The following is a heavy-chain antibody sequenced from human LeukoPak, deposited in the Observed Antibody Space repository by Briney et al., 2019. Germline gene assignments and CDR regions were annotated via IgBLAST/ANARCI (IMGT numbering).Heavy chain of an antibody. Sequence: GSSVKVSCKASGGTFSSYAISWVRQAPGQGLEWMGGIIPIFGTANYAQKFQGRVTITADESTSTAYMELSSLRSEDTAVYYCARPVVTAHNYYYGMDVWGQGTTVTVSS. CDR3: ARPVVTAHNYYYGMDV. V-gene: IGHV1-69*01. CDR1: GGTFSSYA. CDR2: IIPIFGTA. D-gene: IGHD2-21*02. J-gene: IGHJ6*02.